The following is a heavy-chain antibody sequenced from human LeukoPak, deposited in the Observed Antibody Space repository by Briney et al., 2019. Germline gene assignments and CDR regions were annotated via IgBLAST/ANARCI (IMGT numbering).Heavy chain of an antibody. CDR1: GFTVSGDYY. CDR3: ARFRLRDFCLDY. J-gene: IGHJ4*02. CDR2: FYSGGST. D-gene: IGHD3-9*01. V-gene: IGHV3-66*01. Sequence: PGGSLRLSCAASGFTVSGDYYMSWVRQAPGKGLEWGSLFYSGGSTSYADSVKGRFSVSRDKAKNTVYLQMNSLRGEDTAVYFCARFRLRDFCLDYWGLGTLVTVSS.